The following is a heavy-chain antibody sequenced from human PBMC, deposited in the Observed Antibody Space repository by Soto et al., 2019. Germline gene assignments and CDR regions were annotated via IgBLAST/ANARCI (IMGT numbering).Heavy chain of an antibody. CDR2: IIPIFGTA. J-gene: IGHJ6*02. CDR3: ARAPGDERTGGYYYGMDV. CDR1: GGTFSSYA. V-gene: IGHV1-69*13. D-gene: IGHD1-1*01. Sequence: ASVKVSCKASGGTFSSYAISWVQQAPGQGLEWMGGIIPIFGTANYAQKFQGRVTITADESTSTAYMELSSLRSEDTAVYYCARAPGDERTGGYYYGMDVWGQGTTVTVSS.